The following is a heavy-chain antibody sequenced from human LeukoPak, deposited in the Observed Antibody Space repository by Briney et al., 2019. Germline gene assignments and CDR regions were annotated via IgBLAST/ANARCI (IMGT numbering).Heavy chain of an antibody. V-gene: IGHV4-34*01. J-gene: IGHJ5*02. CDR1: GGSVSGYY. CDR2: INHSGST. CDR3: ARCPLVYSSGWYWFDP. Sequence: PSETLSLTCAVYGGSVSGYYWSWIRQPPGKGLEWIGEINHSGSTNYNPSLRSRVTISVDTSKNQFSLKLSSVTAADTAVYYCARCPLVYSSGWYWFDPWGQGTLVTVSS. D-gene: IGHD6-19*01.